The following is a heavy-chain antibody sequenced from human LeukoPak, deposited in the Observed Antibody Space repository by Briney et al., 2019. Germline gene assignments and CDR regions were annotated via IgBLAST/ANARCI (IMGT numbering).Heavy chain of an antibody. CDR1: GFTFSSYA. D-gene: IGHD6-6*01. J-gene: IGHJ4*02. Sequence: PGGSLRLSCVASGFTFSSYAMSWVRQAPGKGLEWVSAITGSGGNTYHADSVKGRFTISRDNSKNTLHLQMNSLRAEDTAVYYCAKGSSSSRPYYFDYWGQGTLVTVSS. CDR3: AKGSSSSRPYYFDY. V-gene: IGHV3-23*01. CDR2: ITGSGGNT.